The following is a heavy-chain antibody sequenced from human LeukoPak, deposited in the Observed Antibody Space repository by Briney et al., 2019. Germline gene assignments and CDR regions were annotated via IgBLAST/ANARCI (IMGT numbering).Heavy chain of an antibody. CDR3: ASESSSSSY. CDR1: GGSISNYY. Sequence: KASETLSLTCTVSGGSISNYYWSWIRQPAGKGLEWIGRIYSSGTTIYNPSLESRVTISVDTSKNQFSLKLSSVTAADTAVYYCASESSSSSYWGQGTLVTVSS. CDR2: IYSSGTT. V-gene: IGHV4-4*07. J-gene: IGHJ4*02. D-gene: IGHD6-6*01.